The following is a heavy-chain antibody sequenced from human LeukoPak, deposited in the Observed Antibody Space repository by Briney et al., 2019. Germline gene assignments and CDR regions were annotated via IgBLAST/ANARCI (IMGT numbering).Heavy chain of an antibody. D-gene: IGHD5-18*01. CDR2: ISYDGSNK. CDR1: GFTFSSYG. CDR3: ATRHGYSYGPAG. Sequence: PGGSLRLSCAASGFTFSSYGMHWVRQAPGKGLEWVAVISYDGSNKYYADSVKGRFTISRDNSKNTLYLQMNSLRAEDTAVYYCATRHGYSYGPAGWGQGTLVTVSS. J-gene: IGHJ4*02. V-gene: IGHV3-30*03.